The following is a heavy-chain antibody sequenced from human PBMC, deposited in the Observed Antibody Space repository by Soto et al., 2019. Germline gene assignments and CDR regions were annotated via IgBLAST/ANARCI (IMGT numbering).Heavy chain of an antibody. J-gene: IGHJ5*02. V-gene: IGHV4-30-2*01. D-gene: IGHD2-21*01. CDR1: GGSISSGGDS. CDR3: ARAQIPHWFDP. Sequence: QLPLQESGSGLVRPSETLSLTCTVSGGSISSGGDSCSWIRQAPGKGLEWIWYIYQSGSAIYNPALKSRVTMSADRSKNQFPRRLKSVTAADTAVYYCARAQIPHWFDPWGQGILVTVSP. CDR2: IYQSGSA.